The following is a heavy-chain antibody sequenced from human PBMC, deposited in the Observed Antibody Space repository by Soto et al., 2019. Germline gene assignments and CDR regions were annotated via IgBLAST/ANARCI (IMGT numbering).Heavy chain of an antibody. CDR1: GFTFSSYS. Sequence: EVQLVESGGGLVQPGGSLRLSCAASGFTFSSYSMNWVRQAPGKGLEWVSYISSSSSTIYYADSVKGRFTISRDNAKNSLYLQMNSLRAEDTAVYYCARDLKGWLGGGEYWGQGTLVTVSS. D-gene: IGHD6-19*01. CDR3: ARDLKGWLGGGEY. J-gene: IGHJ4*02. CDR2: ISSSSSTI. V-gene: IGHV3-48*01.